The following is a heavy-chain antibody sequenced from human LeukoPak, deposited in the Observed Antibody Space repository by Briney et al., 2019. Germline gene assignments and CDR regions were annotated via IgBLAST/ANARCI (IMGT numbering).Heavy chain of an antibody. CDR1: GYGFTSYW. V-gene: IGHV5-51*01. J-gene: IGHJ4*02. D-gene: IGHD7-27*01. CDR2: IYPGDSDT. Sequence: GESLKISCKGSGYGFTSYWIGWVRQMPGKGLEWMGIIYPGDSDTRYSPSFQGQVTISADKSISTAYLQWSSLKASDTAMYYCARRPSATGADFDYWGQGTLVTVSS. CDR3: ARRPSATGADFDY.